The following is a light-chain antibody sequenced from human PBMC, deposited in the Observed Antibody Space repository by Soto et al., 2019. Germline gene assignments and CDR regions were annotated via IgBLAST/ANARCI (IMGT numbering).Light chain of an antibody. Sequence: DIQMTQSPASLSASVGDRVTITCRASQSISSYLNWYQQKPGKAPKLLIYAASSLQSGVPSRFSGSGSGTEFTLTISSLQPEDFATYYCLQHNSYPRVTFGGGTKV. V-gene: IGKV1-17*01. CDR3: LQHNSYPRVT. CDR1: QSISSY. CDR2: AAS. J-gene: IGKJ4*01.